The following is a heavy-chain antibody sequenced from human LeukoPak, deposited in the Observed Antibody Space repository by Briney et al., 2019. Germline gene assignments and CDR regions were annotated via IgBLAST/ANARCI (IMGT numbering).Heavy chain of an antibody. V-gene: IGHV3-21*01. CDR2: ISSSSSYI. CDR3: AGDRGGLWPDAFDI. CDR1: VFTFSSYS. J-gene: IGHJ3*02. Sequence: PGGSLRLSCAASVFTFSSYSMNWFRQAPGKGLEGVASISSSSSYIYYADSVKGRFTISRDNAKNSLYLQMNSLRAEDTAVYYCAGDRGGLWPDAFDIWGQGTMVTVSS. D-gene: IGHD5-18*01.